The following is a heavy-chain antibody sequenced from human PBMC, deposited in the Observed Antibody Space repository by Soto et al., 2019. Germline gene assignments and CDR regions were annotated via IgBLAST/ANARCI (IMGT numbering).Heavy chain of an antibody. CDR2: ITHSGST. CDR1: DGSFSGYY. Sequence: QVQLQPWGAGLLKPSETLSLTCAVYDGSFSGYYWNWIRQPPGKGLEWIGEITHSGSTNYNPSLKSRVTISVDTSKNQFSLMLSSVTAADTAVYYCASDSPRGKRGPKDYWGQGTLVTVSS. J-gene: IGHJ4*02. D-gene: IGHD2-15*01. V-gene: IGHV4-34*01. CDR3: ASDSPRGKRGPKDY.